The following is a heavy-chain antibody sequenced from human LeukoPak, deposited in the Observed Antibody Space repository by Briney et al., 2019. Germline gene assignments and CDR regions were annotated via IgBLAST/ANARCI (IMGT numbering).Heavy chain of an antibody. CDR3: ARALYDSSGYYYVFDY. V-gene: IGHV1-46*01. CDR1: GYTFTSYY. J-gene: IGHJ4*02. CDR2: INPSGGST. D-gene: IGHD3-22*01. Sequence: ASVKVSCKASGYTFTSYYMHWVRQAPGQGLEWMGIINPSGGSTSYAQKFQGRVTMTRDMSTSTVYMELSSLRSEDTAVYYCARALYDSSGYYYVFDYWGQGTLVTVSS.